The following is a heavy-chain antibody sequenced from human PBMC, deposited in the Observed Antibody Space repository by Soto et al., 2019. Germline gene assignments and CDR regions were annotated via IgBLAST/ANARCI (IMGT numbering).Heavy chain of an antibody. J-gene: IGHJ4*02. D-gene: IGHD3-9*01. CDR3: ATAHIQPYNILPGYYHGPPDY. CDR2: INAGNGNT. CDR1: GYTFTSYA. V-gene: IGHV1-3*01. Sequence: ASVKVSCKASGYTFTSYAMHWVRQAPGQRLEWMGWINAGNGNTKYSQKFQGRVTITRDTSASTAYMELSSLRSEDTAVYYCATAHIQPYNILPGYYHGPPDYWGRG.